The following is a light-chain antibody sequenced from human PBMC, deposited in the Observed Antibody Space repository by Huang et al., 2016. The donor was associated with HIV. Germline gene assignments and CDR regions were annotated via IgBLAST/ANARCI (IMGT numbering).Light chain of an antibody. V-gene: IGKV1-NL1*01. CDR2: DAY. CDR1: QDIRNT. Sequence: DIQMTQSPSSLSASVGDRVTLTCRASQDIRNTVAWYQHKPGKAPKLLLHDAYRLESRVPSRFSGSGSGTNYTLTISSLQPEDSATYYCQQYYTIRAFGQGTKVEIK. J-gene: IGKJ1*01. CDR3: QQYYTIRA.